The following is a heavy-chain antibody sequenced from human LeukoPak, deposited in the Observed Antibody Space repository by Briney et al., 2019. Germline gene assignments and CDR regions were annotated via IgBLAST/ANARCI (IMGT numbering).Heavy chain of an antibody. CDR2: ISYDGSNK. D-gene: IGHD5-18*01. Sequence: GRSLRLSCAASGFTFSSYGMHWVRQAPGKGLEWVAVISYDGSNKYYADSVKGRFTISRDNSKNTLYLQMNSLRAEDTAVYYCAKDPRFRGCSYGYVDYWGQGTLVTVSS. CDR3: AKDPRFRGCSYGYVDY. CDR1: GFTFSSYG. J-gene: IGHJ4*02. V-gene: IGHV3-30*18.